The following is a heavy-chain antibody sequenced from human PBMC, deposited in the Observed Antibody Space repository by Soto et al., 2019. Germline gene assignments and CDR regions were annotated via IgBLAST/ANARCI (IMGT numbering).Heavy chain of an antibody. CDR1: GGSISSYY. CDR2: IYYSGST. D-gene: IGHD3-3*01. V-gene: IGHV4-59*08. Sequence: SETLSLTCTVPGGSISSYYWSWIRQPPGKGLEWIGYIYYSGSTNYNPSLKSRVTISVDTSKNQFSLKLSSVTAADTAVYYCARADFWSGYFPPHWGQGTLVTVSS. CDR3: ARADFWSGYFPPH. J-gene: IGHJ4*02.